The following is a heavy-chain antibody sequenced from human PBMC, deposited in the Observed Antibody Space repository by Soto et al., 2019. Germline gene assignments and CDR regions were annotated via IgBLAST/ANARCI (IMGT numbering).Heavy chain of an antibody. D-gene: IGHD2-2*01. CDR1: GYTFSSYA. J-gene: IGHJ4*02. CDR2: ISAHNGNT. V-gene: IGHV1-18*01. CDR3: ARVPDY. Sequence: ASVKVSCKASGYTFSSYAISWVRQAPGQGLEWMGWISAHNGNTKYAQKLQGRVTMTTDTSTSTAYMELSSVTAADTAVYYCARVPDYWGQGILVTVSS.